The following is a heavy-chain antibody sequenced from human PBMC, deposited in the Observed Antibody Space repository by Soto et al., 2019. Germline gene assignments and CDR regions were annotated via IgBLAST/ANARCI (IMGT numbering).Heavy chain of an antibody. CDR1: GYSISSGYY. V-gene: IGHV4-38-2*02. D-gene: IGHD1-26*01. Sequence: SETLSLTCAVSGYSISSGYYWGWIRQPPGKGLEWNGSMYHSGSTDYNPSLKSRITISVDTSKNQFSLKLRSATAADTAVYYCVRDYSGSSFDYWGQGTLVTVSS. CDR3: VRDYSGSSFDY. J-gene: IGHJ4*02. CDR2: MYHSGST.